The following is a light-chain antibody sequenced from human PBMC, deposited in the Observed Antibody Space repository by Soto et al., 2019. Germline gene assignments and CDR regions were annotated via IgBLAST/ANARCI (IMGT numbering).Light chain of an antibody. V-gene: IGLV2-8*01. CDR2: EVS. CDR3: SSYAAINARW. J-gene: IGLJ3*02. Sequence: QSVLTQPPSASGSPGQSVTISCTGTSSDVGAYNYVSWYQQHPGKAPKLMIYEVSKRPSGVPDRFSGSKSGNTASLTVSGLQAEDEADYYCSSYAAINARWFGGGTKLTVL. CDR1: SSDVGAYNY.